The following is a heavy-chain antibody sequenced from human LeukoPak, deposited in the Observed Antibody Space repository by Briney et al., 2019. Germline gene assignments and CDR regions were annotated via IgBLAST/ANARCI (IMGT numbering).Heavy chain of an antibody. Sequence: GGSLRLSCAASGFTFSSYSMNWVRQAPGKGLEWVSSISSSSSYIYYADSVKGRFTISRDNAKNSLYLQMNSLRAEDTAVYYCARDPCRSSTSCYAAPDYWGQGTLVTVSS. J-gene: IGHJ4*02. CDR2: ISSSSSYI. CDR1: GFTFSSYS. V-gene: IGHV3-21*01. D-gene: IGHD2-2*01. CDR3: ARDPCRSSTSCYAAPDY.